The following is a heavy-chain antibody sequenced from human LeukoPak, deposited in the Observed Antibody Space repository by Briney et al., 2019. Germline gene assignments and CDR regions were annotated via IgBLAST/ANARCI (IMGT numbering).Heavy chain of an antibody. V-gene: IGHV1-69*13. CDR3: ARECGGSCYGDYYYGMDV. D-gene: IGHD2-15*01. CDR1: GGTFSSYA. Sequence: SVKVSCQASGGTFSSYAISWVRQAPGQGLEWMGGIIPIFGTANYAQKFQGRVTITADESTSTAYMELSSLRSEDTAVYYCARECGGSCYGDYYYGMDVWGQGTTVTVSS. CDR2: IIPIFGTA. J-gene: IGHJ6*02.